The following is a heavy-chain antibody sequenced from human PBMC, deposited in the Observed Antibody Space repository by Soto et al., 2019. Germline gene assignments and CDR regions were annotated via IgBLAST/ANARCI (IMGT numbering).Heavy chain of an antibody. D-gene: IGHD6-13*01. CDR2: ISYSETNT. CDR3: ARGDSHSWFQAFDS. J-gene: IGHJ4*02. V-gene: IGHV3-21*01. CDR1: GFTFGDYN. Sequence: EVQLVESGGGLVKPGGSLRLSCAASGFTFGDYNMNWVRQAPGKGLEWVYSISYSETNTHYAESVKGRFTISRDNAKKSMYLQINSLRAEDTAVYYGARGDSHSWFQAFDSWGQGTMVTVSS.